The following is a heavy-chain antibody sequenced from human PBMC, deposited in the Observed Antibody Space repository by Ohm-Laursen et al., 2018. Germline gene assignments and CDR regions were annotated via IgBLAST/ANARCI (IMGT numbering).Heavy chain of an antibody. CDR1: GYSFTNYH. V-gene: IGHV1-2*02. CDR3: ARASYSFRRVVVITTIPFDFDY. CDR2: INSNSGGT. J-gene: IGHJ4*02. D-gene: IGHD3-22*01. Sequence: GASVKVSCKASGYSFTNYHMQWVRQAPGQGLEWMGWINSNSGGTNYAQKFQGRVTMTRDTSISTAYMELSRLRSDDTAVYYCARASYSFRRVVVITTIPFDFDYWGQGTLVTVSS.